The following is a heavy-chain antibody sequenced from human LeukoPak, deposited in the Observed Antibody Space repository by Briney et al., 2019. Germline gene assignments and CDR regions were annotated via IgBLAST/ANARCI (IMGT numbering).Heavy chain of an antibody. CDR3: ARHGYTTVVTPRYFQH. D-gene: IGHD4-23*01. CDR1: GGSISSGGYS. J-gene: IGHJ1*01. Sequence: SETLSLTCAVSGGSISSGGYSWSWIRQPPGKGLEWIGYIYYSGSTYYNPSLKSRVTISVDTSKNQFSLKLSSVTAADTAVYYCARHGYTTVVTPRYFQHWGQGTLVTVSS. CDR2: IYYSGST. V-gene: IGHV4-30-4*07.